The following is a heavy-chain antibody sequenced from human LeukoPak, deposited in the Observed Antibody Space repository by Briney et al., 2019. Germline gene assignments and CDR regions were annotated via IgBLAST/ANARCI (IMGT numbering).Heavy chain of an antibody. CDR2: IYPRDGST. Sequence: ASVKVSCKASGYSFTNNYIHWVRQAPGQGLEWMGMIYPRDGSTSYAQKFQGRVTVTRDTSTSTVHMEPSGLRSEDTAVYYCARDQEGFDYWGQGTLVTVSS. V-gene: IGHV1-46*01. J-gene: IGHJ4*02. CDR3: ARDQEGFDY. CDR1: GYSFTNNY.